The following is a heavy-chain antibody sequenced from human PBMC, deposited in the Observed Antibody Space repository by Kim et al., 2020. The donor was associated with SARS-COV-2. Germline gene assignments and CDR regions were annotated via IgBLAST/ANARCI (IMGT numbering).Heavy chain of an antibody. CDR3: AREGVTMIVVATYYFDY. Sequence: GGSLRLSCAASGFTFSSYGMHWVRQAPGKGLEWVAVIWYDGSNKYYADSVKGRFTISRDNSKNTLYLQMNSLRAEDTAVYYCAREGVTMIVVATYYFDYWGQGTLVTVSS. J-gene: IGHJ4*02. CDR2: IWYDGSNK. V-gene: IGHV3-33*01. CDR1: GFTFSSYG. D-gene: IGHD3-22*01.